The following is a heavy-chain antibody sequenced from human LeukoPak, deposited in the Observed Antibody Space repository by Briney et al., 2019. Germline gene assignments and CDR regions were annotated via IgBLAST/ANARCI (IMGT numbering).Heavy chain of an antibody. CDR2: IYHSGST. D-gene: IGHD3-9*01. CDR1: GFTFSTYW. CDR3: ARTFLRYFGLFDY. Sequence: GSLRLSCAASGFTFSTYWMSWVRQAPGKGLEWIGSIYHSGSTYYNPSLKSRVTISVDTSKNQFSLKLSSVTAADTAVYYCARTFLRYFGLFDYWGQGTLVTVSS. V-gene: IGHV4-38-2*01. J-gene: IGHJ4*02.